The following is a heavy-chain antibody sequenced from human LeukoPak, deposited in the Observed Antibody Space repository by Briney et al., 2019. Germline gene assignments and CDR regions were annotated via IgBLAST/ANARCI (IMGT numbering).Heavy chain of an antibody. CDR1: GYSFTSYW. D-gene: IGHD6-13*01. V-gene: IGHV5-51*01. J-gene: IGHJ2*01. CDR2: IYPGDSDT. Sequence: GESLKISCKGSGYSFTSYWIGWVRQMPGKGLEWMGIIYPGDSDTRYSPSFQGQVTISADKSISTAYLQWSGLKASDTAMYYCARQGGEIAAAGTYWYFDLWGRGTLVTVSS. CDR3: ARQGGEIAAAGTYWYFDL.